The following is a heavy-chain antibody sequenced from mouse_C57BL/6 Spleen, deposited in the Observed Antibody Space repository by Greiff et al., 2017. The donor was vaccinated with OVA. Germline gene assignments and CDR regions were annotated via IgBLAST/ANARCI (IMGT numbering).Heavy chain of an antibody. CDR3: ARDRYYGSEGYYAMDY. V-gene: IGHV2-2*01. CDR1: GFSLTSYG. J-gene: IGHJ4*01. Sequence: QVQLQQSGPGLVQPSQSLSITCTVSGFSLTSYGVHWVRQSPGKGLEWLGVIWSGGSTDYNAAFISRLSISKDNSKSQVFFKMNSLQADDTAIYXCARDRYYGSEGYYAMDYWGQGTSVTVSS. D-gene: IGHD1-1*01. CDR2: IWSGGST.